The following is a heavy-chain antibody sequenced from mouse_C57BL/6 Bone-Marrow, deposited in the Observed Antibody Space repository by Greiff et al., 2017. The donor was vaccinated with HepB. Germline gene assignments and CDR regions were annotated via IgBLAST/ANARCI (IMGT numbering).Heavy chain of an antibody. Sequence: QVQLQQSGAELVRPGASVTLSCKASGYTFTDYEMHWVKQTPVHGLEWIGAIDPETGGTAYNQKFKGKAILTADKSSSTAYMELRSLTSEDSAVYYCTRREFITTVVFDYWGQGTTLTVSS. D-gene: IGHD1-1*01. CDR1: GYTFTDYE. CDR2: IDPETGGT. V-gene: IGHV1-15*01. J-gene: IGHJ2*01. CDR3: TRREFITTVVFDY.